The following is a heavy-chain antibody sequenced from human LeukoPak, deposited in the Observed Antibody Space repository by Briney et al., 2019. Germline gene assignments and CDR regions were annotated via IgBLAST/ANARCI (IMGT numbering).Heavy chain of an antibody. D-gene: IGHD6-6*01. V-gene: IGHV3-15*01. Sequence: GGSLRLSCAASGFTFSSYWMSWVRQAPGKGLEWVARIKTKADGPSEYATPVQGRFIISRDDSQNMVYLQMSSLRSDDTAVYYCVWSSTWDKRFYLDQWGQGTLVTVSS. CDR3: VWSSTWDKRFYLDQ. J-gene: IGHJ4*02. CDR2: IKTKADGPS. CDR1: GFTFSSYW.